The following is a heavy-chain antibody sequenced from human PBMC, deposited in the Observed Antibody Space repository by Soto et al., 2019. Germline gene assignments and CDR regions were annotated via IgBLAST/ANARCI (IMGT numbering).Heavy chain of an antibody. J-gene: IGHJ4*02. D-gene: IGHD1-7*01. Sequence: QVQLVQSGAEVKKPGSSVKVSCKASGGTFSSYAISWVRQAPGQGLEWMGGIIPIFGTANYAQQFQGRVTITADKSTSTAYMEMSSLRSEDTAVYYCARRKGTTNSGGWTFDYWGQGTLVTVSS. CDR2: IIPIFGTA. CDR3: ARRKGTTNSGGWTFDY. V-gene: IGHV1-69*06. CDR1: GGTFSSYA.